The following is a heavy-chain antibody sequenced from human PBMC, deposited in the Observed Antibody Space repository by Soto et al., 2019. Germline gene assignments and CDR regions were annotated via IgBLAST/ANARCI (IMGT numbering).Heavy chain of an antibody. D-gene: IGHD6-13*01. CDR3: AKDRVAAAGIYYGMDV. CDR1: GFTFSSYG. Sequence: GGSLRLSCAASGFTFSSYGMHWVRQAPGKGLEWVAVISYDGSNKYYADSVKGRFTISRDNSKNTLYLQMNSLRAEDTAVYYCAKDRVAAAGIYYGMDVWGQETTVTVSS. V-gene: IGHV3-30*18. J-gene: IGHJ6*02. CDR2: ISYDGSNK.